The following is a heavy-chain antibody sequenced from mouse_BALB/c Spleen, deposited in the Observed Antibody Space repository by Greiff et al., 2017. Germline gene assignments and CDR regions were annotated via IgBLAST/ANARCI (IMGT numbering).Heavy chain of an antibody. CDR1: GFTFSDYY. Sequence: EVQGVESGGGLVKPGGSLKLSCAASGFTFSDYYMYWVRQTPEKRLEWVATISDGGSYTYYPDSVKGRFTISRDNAKNNLYLQMSSLKSEDTAMYYCARDGANWDYWGQGTLVTVSA. CDR3: ARDGANWDY. CDR2: ISDGGSYT. D-gene: IGHD4-1*01. J-gene: IGHJ3*01. V-gene: IGHV5-4*02.